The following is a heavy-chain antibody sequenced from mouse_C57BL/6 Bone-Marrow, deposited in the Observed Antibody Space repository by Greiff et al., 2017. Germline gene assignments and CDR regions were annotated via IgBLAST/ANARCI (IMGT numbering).Heavy chain of an antibody. J-gene: IGHJ1*03. Sequence: QVQLQQSGPELVKPGASVKLSCKASGYTFTSYDINWVKQRPGQGLEWIGWIYPRDGSTKYNEKFKGKATLTVETSSSTAYRELHSLTSEDSAVYFCARDYGSSYWYFDVWGTGTTVTVSS. V-gene: IGHV1-85*01. CDR1: GYTFTSYD. D-gene: IGHD1-1*01. CDR2: IYPRDGST. CDR3: ARDYGSSYWYFDV.